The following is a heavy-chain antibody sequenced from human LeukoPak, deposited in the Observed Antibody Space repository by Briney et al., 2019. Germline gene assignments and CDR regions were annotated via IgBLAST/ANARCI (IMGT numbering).Heavy chain of an antibody. J-gene: IGHJ3*02. V-gene: IGHV4-31*03. CDR3: ARNIAAVLGAPSGAFDI. Sequence: SETLSLTCTVSGGSISSGGYYWSWIRQHPGKGLEWIGYIYYSGSTYYNPSLKSRVTISVDTSNNQFSLKLSSVTAADTAVYYCARNIAAVLGAPSGAFDIWGQGTMVTVSS. CDR2: IYYSGST. D-gene: IGHD6-13*01. CDR1: GGSISSGGYY.